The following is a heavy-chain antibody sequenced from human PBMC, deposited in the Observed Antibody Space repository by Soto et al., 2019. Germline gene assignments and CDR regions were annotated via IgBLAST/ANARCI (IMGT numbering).Heavy chain of an antibody. CDR3: ASEPNYFDY. V-gene: IGHV1-18*01. Sequence: QVQLVQSGAEVKKPGASVKVSCKASGYTFSSYGISWVRQAPGQGLEWMGWISPYNGNPKHAHKLQGRVTPTTDTPPSTAYLGLRSLRSDDTAGYYCASEPNYFDYWSRGTLVTSSS. J-gene: IGHJ4*02. CDR1: GYTFSSYG. CDR2: ISPYNGNP.